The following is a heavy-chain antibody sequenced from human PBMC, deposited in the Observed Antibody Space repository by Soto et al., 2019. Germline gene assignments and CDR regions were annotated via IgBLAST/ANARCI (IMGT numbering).Heavy chain of an antibody. CDR2: INHSGST. D-gene: IGHD3-10*01. Sequence: KPSETLSLTCAVYGGSFSGYYWSWIRQPPGKGLEWIGEINHSGSTNYNPSLKSRVTISVDTSKNQFSLKLSSVTAADTAVYYCARGSRVRFDPWGQGTLVTVSS. V-gene: IGHV4-34*01. J-gene: IGHJ5*02. CDR3: ARGSRVRFDP. CDR1: GGSFSGYY.